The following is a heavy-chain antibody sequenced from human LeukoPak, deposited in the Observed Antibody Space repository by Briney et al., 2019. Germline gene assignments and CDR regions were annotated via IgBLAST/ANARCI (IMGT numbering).Heavy chain of an antibody. J-gene: IGHJ4*02. D-gene: IGHD2-21*02. Sequence: GGSLRLSCAASGFTFSSYAMSWVRQAPGKGLEWVSAISGSGDNTYYVDSVKGRFTVSRDNSKNTLYVQMKSLRAEDTAVYYCAKDFVVVPGNVNYFDYWGQGTLVTVSS. CDR1: GFTFSSYA. CDR3: AKDFVVVPGNVNYFDY. V-gene: IGHV3-23*01. CDR2: ISGSGDNT.